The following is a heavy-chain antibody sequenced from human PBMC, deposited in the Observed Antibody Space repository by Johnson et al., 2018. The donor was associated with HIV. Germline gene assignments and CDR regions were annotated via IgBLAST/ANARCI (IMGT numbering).Heavy chain of an antibody. CDR2: TRNKANSYTT. D-gene: IGHD1-14*01. CDR1: GLTFSDHY. J-gene: IGHJ3*01. CDR3: ARGPRNPGHDAFDL. Sequence: EMQLVESGGGLDQPGGSLRPSCAASGLTFSDHYMDWVRQAPGKGLEWVGRTRNKANSYTTEYAASVKGRFTISRDDSKNSLYLQINSLKTEDTAVYYCARGPRNPGHDAFDLWGQGTMVTVSS. V-gene: IGHV3-72*01.